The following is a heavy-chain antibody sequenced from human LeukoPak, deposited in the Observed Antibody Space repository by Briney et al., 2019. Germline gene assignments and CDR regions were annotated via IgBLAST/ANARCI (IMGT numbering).Heavy chain of an antibody. CDR1: GFTVSSNY. CDR2: FYSGGRT. D-gene: IGHD3-10*01. Sequence: GGSLRLSCAASGFTVSSNYMSWVRQAPGKGLEWVSVFYSGGRTYYSDSVKGRFTISRDNSKNTQYLQMNSLRAEDTAVYYCARGFYYGSGITDQTVRSDAFDIWGQGTMVTVSS. V-gene: IGHV3-53*01. J-gene: IGHJ3*02. CDR3: ARGFYYGSGITDQTVRSDAFDI.